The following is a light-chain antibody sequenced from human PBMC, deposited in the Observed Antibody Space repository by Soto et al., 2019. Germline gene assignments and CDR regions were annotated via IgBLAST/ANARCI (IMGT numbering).Light chain of an antibody. J-gene: IGKJ5*01. CDR2: KVS. V-gene: IGKV2-30*01. Sequence: DVVMTQSPISLPVTLGQPASISCRSNQSLVYSDGIAYFSWFQQRPGRSPRRLIYKVSNRDSGVPARFSGSGSGSDFALKISRVEADDVGVYYCMQATHWPITFCQGTRLEIK. CDR3: MQATHWPIT. CDR1: QSLVYSDGIAY.